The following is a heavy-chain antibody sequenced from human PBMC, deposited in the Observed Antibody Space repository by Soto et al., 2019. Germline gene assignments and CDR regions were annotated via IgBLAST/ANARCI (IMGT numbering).Heavy chain of an antibody. D-gene: IGHD6-19*01. CDR2: ISGSGGST. Sequence: GGSLRLSCATSGFTFSSYAMSWVRQPPGKGLEWVSVISGSGGSTYYADSVKGRFTISRDNSKNTLCLQMNSLRAEDTAVYYCARDRGWSLFDYWGQGTLVTVSS. CDR3: ARDRGWSLFDY. CDR1: GFTFSSYA. J-gene: IGHJ4*02. V-gene: IGHV3-23*01.